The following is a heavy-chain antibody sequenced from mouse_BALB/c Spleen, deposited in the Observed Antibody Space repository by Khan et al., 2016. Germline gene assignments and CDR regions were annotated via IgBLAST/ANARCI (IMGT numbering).Heavy chain of an antibody. J-gene: IGHJ3*01. Sequence: EVQLQESGPDLVKPSQSLSLTCTVTGYSITSGYSWHWIRQFPGNKLEWMGYIHNNAGTNYNPSLKSRISITRDTSKNQFFLQLNSVTTEDTGTYYCARDYYGWFAYWGQGTLVTVSA. CDR3: ARDYYGWFAY. CDR2: IHNNAGT. V-gene: IGHV3-1*02. D-gene: IGHD1-1*01. CDR1: GYSITSGYS.